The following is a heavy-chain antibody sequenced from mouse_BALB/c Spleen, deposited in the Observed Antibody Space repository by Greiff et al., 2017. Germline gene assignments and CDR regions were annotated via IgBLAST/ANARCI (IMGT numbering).Heavy chain of an antibody. D-gene: IGHD1-2*01. J-gene: IGHJ4*01. V-gene: IGHV1-14*01. Sequence: EVKLQESGPELVKPGASVKMSCKASGYTFTSYVMHWVKQKPGQGLEWIGYINPYNDGTKYNEKFKGKATLTSDKSSSTAYMELSSLTSEDSAVYYCARGGSTSYYYAMDYWGQGTSVTVSS. CDR2: INPYNDGT. CDR3: ARGGSTSYYYAMDY. CDR1: GYTFTSYV.